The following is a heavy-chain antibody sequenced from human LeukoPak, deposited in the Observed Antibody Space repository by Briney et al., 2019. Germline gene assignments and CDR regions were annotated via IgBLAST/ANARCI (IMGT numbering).Heavy chain of an antibody. D-gene: IGHD1-26*01. V-gene: IGHV1-2*02. CDR2: INPNSGGT. J-gene: IGHJ3*02. Sequence: ASVKVSCKASGYTFTGYYMHWVRQAPGQGLEWMGWINPNSGGTNYAQKFQGRVTMTRDTSISTAYMELSRLRSDDTAVYYCASVRYGGRYSPPAVDIWGQGKMVTVSS. CDR3: ASVRYGGRYSPPAVDI. CDR1: GYTFTGYY.